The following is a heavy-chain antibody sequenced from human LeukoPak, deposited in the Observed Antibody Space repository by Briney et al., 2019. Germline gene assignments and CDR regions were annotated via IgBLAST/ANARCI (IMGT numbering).Heavy chain of an antibody. J-gene: IGHJ5*02. CDR1: GGTFSSYA. Sequence: SVKVSCKASGGTFSSYAISWVRQAPGQGLEWMGGIIPIFGTANYAQKFQGRVTITADESTSTAYMELSSLRSEDTAVYYCARDRCSSTSCYALYDWFDPWGQGTLVTVSS. CDR3: ARDRCSSTSCYALYDWFDP. V-gene: IGHV1-69*13. D-gene: IGHD2-2*01. CDR2: IIPIFGTA.